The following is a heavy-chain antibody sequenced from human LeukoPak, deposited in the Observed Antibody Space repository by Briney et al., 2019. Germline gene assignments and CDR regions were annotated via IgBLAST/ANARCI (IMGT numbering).Heavy chain of an antibody. CDR3: ARAQWTAFDYYYYMDV. CDR2: IKVDGSEK. D-gene: IGHD3/OR15-3a*01. V-gene: IGHV3-7*01. Sequence: GGSLRLSCAVSGFTFSRYWMTWVRRAPGKGLEWVANIKVDGSEKYYVDAVKGRFTISRDNAKDSLYPQMNGLRAEDTAIYYCARAQWTAFDYYYYMDVWGKGTTVTVSS. J-gene: IGHJ6*03. CDR1: GFTFSRYW.